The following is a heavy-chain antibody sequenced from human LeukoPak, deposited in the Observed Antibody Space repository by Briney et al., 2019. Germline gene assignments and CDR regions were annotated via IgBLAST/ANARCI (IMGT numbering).Heavy chain of an antibody. J-gene: IGHJ6*03. V-gene: IGHV3-64*01. CDR1: GFTFSSYT. D-gene: IGHD2-2*01. CDR2: ISTSGGST. CDR3: ARVYCSSTSCWGRGYYMDV. Sequence: PGGSLRLSCAASGFTFSSYTMTWVRQAPGKGLEYVSAISTSGGSTYYANSVKGRFTISRDNSKNTLYLQMGSLRADDMAVYYCARVYCSSTSCWGRGYYMDVWGKGTTVTVSS.